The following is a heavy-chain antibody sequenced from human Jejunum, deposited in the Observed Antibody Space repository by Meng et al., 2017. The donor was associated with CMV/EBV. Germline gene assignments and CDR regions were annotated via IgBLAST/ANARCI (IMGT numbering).Heavy chain of an antibody. J-gene: IGHJ3*02. Sequence: SSDYFSWVRQAPGQGLEWVSIIYSNDDTKYADSVKGRFTISRDNSKNSLYLQMNSLRAEDTALYYCARDTLTPKWDPGSDAFDIWGQGTMVTVSS. D-gene: IGHD1-26*01. CDR3: ARDTLTPKWDPGSDAFDI. CDR1: SSDY. CDR2: IYSNDDT. V-gene: IGHV3-53*01.